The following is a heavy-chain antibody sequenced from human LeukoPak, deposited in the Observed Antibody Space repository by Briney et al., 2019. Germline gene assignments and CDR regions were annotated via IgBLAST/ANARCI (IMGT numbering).Heavy chain of an antibody. CDR3: ARARIAVAEGGFDY. CDR2: ISSSSSYI. Sequence: PGGSLRLSCAASGFTFSSYSMNWVRQAPGKGLEWVSSISSSSSYIYYADSVKGRFTISRDNAKNSLYLQMNSLRAEDTAVYYCARARIAVAEGGFDYWGQGTLVTVSS. J-gene: IGHJ4*02. CDR1: GFTFSSYS. D-gene: IGHD6-19*01. V-gene: IGHV3-21*01.